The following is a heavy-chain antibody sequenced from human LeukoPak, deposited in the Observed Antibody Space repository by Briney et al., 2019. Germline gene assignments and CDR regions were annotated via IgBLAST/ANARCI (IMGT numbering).Heavy chain of an antibody. J-gene: IGHJ4*02. CDR3: ARDRSYNLDY. CDR2: INGDGSST. Sequence: GGSLRLSCAASGFTFSSYWMHWVGQAPGKGLVWVSHINGDGSSTSYADSVKGRVTISRDNAKNTLYLQINSLTAEDSAVYYCARDRSYNLDYWGQGTLVTVSS. V-gene: IGHV3-74*01. D-gene: IGHD5-24*01. CDR1: GFTFSSYW.